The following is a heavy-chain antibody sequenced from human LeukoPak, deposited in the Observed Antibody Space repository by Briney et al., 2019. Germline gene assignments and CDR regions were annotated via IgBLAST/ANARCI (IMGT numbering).Heavy chain of an antibody. CDR3: AREDITMVRGVIMTPYYYYYMDV. Sequence: SETLSLTCAVYGGSFSGYFWSWIRQPPGKGLEWIGEINHSGSTNYNPSLKSRVTISVDTSKNQFSLKLSSVTAADTAVYYCAREDITMVRGVIMTPYYYYYMDVWGKGTTVTISS. CDR1: GGSFSGYF. CDR2: INHSGST. D-gene: IGHD3-10*01. J-gene: IGHJ6*03. V-gene: IGHV4-34*01.